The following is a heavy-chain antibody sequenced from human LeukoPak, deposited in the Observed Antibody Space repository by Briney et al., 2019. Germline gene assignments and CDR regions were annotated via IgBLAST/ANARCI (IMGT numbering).Heavy chain of an antibody. CDR3: ARFSGGEIDY. J-gene: IGHJ4*02. V-gene: IGHV4-4*02. CDR1: GGSISSNNW. Sequence: PSETLSLTCGVSGGSISSNNWWSWLRQPPGEGLEWIGEIYHSGGTNYNPSLKSRVTISVDTSKNQFSLKLSSVTAADTAVYYCARFSGGEIDYWGQGTLVTVSS. D-gene: IGHD6-25*01. CDR2: IYHSGGT.